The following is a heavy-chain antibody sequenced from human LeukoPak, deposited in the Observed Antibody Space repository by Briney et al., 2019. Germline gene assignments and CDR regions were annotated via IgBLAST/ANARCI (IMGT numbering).Heavy chain of an antibody. CDR2: IRYDGSNK. V-gene: IGHV3-30*02. Sequence: PGGSLRLSCAASGFTFSSYGMHWVRQAPGKGLEWVAFIRYDGSNKYYADSVKGRFTISRDNSKNTLYLQMNSLRAEDTAVYYCAKERTHHSAAGTPVDYWGQGTLVTVSS. CDR1: GFTFSSYG. CDR3: AKERTHHSAAGTPVDY. J-gene: IGHJ4*02. D-gene: IGHD6-13*01.